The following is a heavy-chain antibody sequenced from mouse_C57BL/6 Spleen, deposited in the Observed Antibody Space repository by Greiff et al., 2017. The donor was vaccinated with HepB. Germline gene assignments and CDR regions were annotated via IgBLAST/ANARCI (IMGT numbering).Heavy chain of an antibody. CDR1: GFTFSSYT. V-gene: IGHV5-9*01. CDR3: ARQGGSLFAY. D-gene: IGHD1-1*01. J-gene: IGHJ3*01. Sequence: DVKLVESGGGLVKPGGSLKLSCAASGFTFSSYTMSWVRQTPEKRLEWVATISGGGGNTYYPDSVKGRFTISRDNAKNTLYLQMSSLRSEDTALYYCARQGGSLFAYWGQGTLVTVSA. CDR2: ISGGGGNT.